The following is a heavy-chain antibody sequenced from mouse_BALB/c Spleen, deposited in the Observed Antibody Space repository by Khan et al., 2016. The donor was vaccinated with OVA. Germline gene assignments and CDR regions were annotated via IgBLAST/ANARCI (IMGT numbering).Heavy chain of an antibody. CDR3: ARRDDYGSSSFAY. V-gene: IGHV1S136*01. CDR2: INPYNDGT. D-gene: IGHD1-1*01. CDR1: GYTFTSYV. J-gene: IGHJ3*01. Sequence: EVQLQQSGPELVKPGASVKMSCKASGYTFTSYVMHWVKQKPGQGLEWIGYINPYNDGTKYNEKFKGKTTLTSDKSSSTAYMELSSLTSEDSAVYYCARRDDYGSSSFAYWGQGTLVTVSA.